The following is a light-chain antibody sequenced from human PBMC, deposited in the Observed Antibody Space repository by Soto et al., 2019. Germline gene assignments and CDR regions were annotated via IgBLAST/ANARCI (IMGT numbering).Light chain of an antibody. Sequence: QSALTQPRSVSGSPGQPVSISCTGTSSDVGGYNYVSWYQQHPGKAPKLIIYDVSERPSGVPDRFSGSKSGNTASLTISGLQAEDEADYYCCSYGGNYNDVFGTGTKLTVL. J-gene: IGLJ1*01. CDR2: DVS. CDR3: CSYGGNYNDV. V-gene: IGLV2-11*01. CDR1: SSDVGGYNY.